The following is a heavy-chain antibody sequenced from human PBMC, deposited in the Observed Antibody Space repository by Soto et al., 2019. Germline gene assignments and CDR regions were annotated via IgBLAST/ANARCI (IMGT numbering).Heavy chain of an antibody. CDR1: GGTFSSYT. Sequence: QVQLVQSGAEVKKPGSSVKVSCKASGGTFSSYTISWVRQAPGQGLEWMGRIIPILGIADYAQKFQGRVTLTADKSTSTAYMDLSSLRSEDTAVYFCARDRALGGDCSGGSCAKIFDYWGQGSRVTVSS. CDR3: ARDRALGGDCSGGSCAKIFDY. V-gene: IGHV1-69*08. D-gene: IGHD2-15*01. CDR2: IIPILGIA. J-gene: IGHJ4*02.